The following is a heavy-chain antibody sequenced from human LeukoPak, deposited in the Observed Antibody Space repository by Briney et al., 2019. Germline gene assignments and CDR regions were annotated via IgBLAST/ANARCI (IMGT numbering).Heavy chain of an antibody. V-gene: IGHV3-7*01. CDR3: ARIMEYYYYYMDV. D-gene: IGHD3-16*01. CDR2: MNQDGRER. J-gene: IGHJ6*03. CDR1: GFTFADLW. Sequence: GGSLRLSCAASGFTFADLWMTWVRQAPGKGLEWAATMNQDGRERYYVNSVKGRFTISRDNGKNSLYLQMNSLRAEDTAVYYCARIMEYYYYYMDVWGKGTTVTVSS.